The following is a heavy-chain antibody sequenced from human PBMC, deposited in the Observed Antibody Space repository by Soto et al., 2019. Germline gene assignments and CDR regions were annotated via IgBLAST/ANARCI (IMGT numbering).Heavy chain of an antibody. J-gene: IGHJ3*02. CDR3: ARGVLWFGELLSPGAFDI. V-gene: IGHV4-59*08. Sequence: SETLSLTCTVSGGSISSYYWSWIRQPPGKGLEWIGYIYYSGSTNYNPSLKSRVTISVDTSKNQFSLKLSSVTAADTAVYYCARGVLWFGELLSPGAFDIWGQGTMVTVSS. D-gene: IGHD3-10*01. CDR2: IYYSGST. CDR1: GGSISSYY.